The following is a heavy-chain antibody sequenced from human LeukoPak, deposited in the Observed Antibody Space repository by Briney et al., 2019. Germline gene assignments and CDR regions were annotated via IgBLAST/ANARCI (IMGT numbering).Heavy chain of an antibody. CDR3: ARDKTLAYCGGDCYPET. J-gene: IGHJ5*02. V-gene: IGHV4-61*02. Sequence: SETLSLTCTVSGYSISSGSYYWSWIRQPAGKGLEWIGRIYTSGSTDYNPSLKSRVTISVDTSKNQFSLKLSSVTAADTAVYYCARDKTLAYCGGDCYPETWGQGALVTVSS. CDR2: IYTSGST. D-gene: IGHD2-21*01. CDR1: GYSISSGSYY.